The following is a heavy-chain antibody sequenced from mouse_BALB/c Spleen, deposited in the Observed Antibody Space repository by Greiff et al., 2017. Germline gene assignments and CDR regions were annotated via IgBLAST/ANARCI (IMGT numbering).Heavy chain of an antibody. CDR3: ARHWDYYGSSYVGYAMDY. V-gene: IGHV5-6*03. CDR2: ISSGGSYT. Sequence: EVKLVESGGGLVKPGGSLKLSCAASGFAFSSYGMSWVRQTPDKRLEWVATISSGGSYTYYPDSVKGRFTISRDNAKNTLYLQMSSLKSEDTAMYYCARHWDYYGSSYVGYAMDYWGQGTSVTVSS. D-gene: IGHD1-1*01. J-gene: IGHJ4*01. CDR1: GFAFSSYG.